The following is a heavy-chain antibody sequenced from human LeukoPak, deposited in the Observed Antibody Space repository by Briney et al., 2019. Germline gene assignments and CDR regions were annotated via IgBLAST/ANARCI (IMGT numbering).Heavy chain of an antibody. CDR3: AKVNSRGSCSGGSCYTDY. J-gene: IGHJ4*02. Sequence: GGSLRLSCAASGFTFSSYWMSWVRQAPGKGLEWVANIKQDGSEKYYVDSVKGRFTISRDNAKNPLYLQMNSLRAEDTAVYYCAKVNSRGSCSGGSCYTDYWGQGTLVTVSS. CDR1: GFTFSSYW. V-gene: IGHV3-7*01. CDR2: IKQDGSEK. D-gene: IGHD2-15*01.